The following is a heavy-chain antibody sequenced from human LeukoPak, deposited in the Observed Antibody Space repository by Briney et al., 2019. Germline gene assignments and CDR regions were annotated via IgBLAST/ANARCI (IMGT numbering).Heavy chain of an antibody. Sequence: SETLSLTCTVSSGSISTSNYYWGWVRQPPGKGLEWIGSISYSGSTSYNLSLKRRVTMSIDTSKNHFSLRLSSMTAADTATYYCARSPSGSYPDWGQGTLVTVSS. J-gene: IGHJ4*02. CDR2: ISYSGST. D-gene: IGHD1-26*01. CDR1: SGSISTSNYY. V-gene: IGHV4-39*07. CDR3: ARSPSGSYPD.